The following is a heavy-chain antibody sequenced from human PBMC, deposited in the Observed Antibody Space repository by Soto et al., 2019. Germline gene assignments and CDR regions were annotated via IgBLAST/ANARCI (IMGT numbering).Heavy chain of an antibody. CDR1: GGSFSGYY. CDR3: ARGDGQDIVVVPAAFDY. J-gene: IGHJ4*02. V-gene: IGHV4-34*01. CDR2: INHSGST. D-gene: IGHD2-2*01. Sequence: PSETLSLTCAVYGGSFSGYYWSWIRQPPGKGLEWIGEINHSGSTNYNPSLKSRVTISVDTSKNQFSLKLSSVTAADTAVYYCARGDGQDIVVVPAAFDYWGQGTLVTVSS.